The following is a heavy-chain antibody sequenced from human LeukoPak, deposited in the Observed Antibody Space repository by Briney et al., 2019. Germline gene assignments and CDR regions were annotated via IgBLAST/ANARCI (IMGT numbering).Heavy chain of an antibody. Sequence: GASVKVSCKASGGTFSSYAISWVRQAPGQGLEWMGGIIPIFGTANYAQKFQGRVTITADKSTSTAYMELSSLRSEDTAMYYCAKKKDGGDAFDIWGQGTMVTVSS. CDR3: AKKKDGGDAFDI. V-gene: IGHV1-69*06. D-gene: IGHD3-10*01. J-gene: IGHJ3*02. CDR2: IIPIFGTA. CDR1: GGTFSSYA.